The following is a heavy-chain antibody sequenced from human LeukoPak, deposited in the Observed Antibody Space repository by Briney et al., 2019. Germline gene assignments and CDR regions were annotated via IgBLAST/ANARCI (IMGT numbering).Heavy chain of an antibody. CDR3: ARGATQSHPNLDAVDI. CDR2: IWYDGSNK. Sequence: AGRSLRLSCAASVFTFSSYGMHWVRQAPGKGLEWVAVIWYDGSNKYYADSVKGRFTISRDNSKNTLYLQMNSLRAEDTAVYYWARGATQSHPNLDAVDIWGQGTMVTVSS. V-gene: IGHV3-33*01. CDR1: VFTFSSYG. J-gene: IGHJ3*02. D-gene: IGHD1-14*01.